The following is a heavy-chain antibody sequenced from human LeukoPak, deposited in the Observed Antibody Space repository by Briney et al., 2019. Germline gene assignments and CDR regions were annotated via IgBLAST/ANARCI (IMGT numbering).Heavy chain of an antibody. J-gene: IGHJ5*02. Sequence: PGGSLRLSCAASGFTFSSYSMNWVRQAPGKGLEWVSSISSSSSYIYYADSVKGRFTISRDNAKNSLYLQMNSLRAEDTAVYYCARDPSLIAAAGNNWFDPWGQGTLVTVSS. D-gene: IGHD6-13*01. CDR3: ARDPSLIAAAGNNWFDP. CDR1: GFTFSSYS. CDR2: ISSSSSYI. V-gene: IGHV3-21*01.